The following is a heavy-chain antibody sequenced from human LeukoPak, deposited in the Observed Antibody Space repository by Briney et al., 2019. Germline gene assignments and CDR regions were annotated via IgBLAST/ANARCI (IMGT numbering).Heavy chain of an antibody. CDR3: AKGTVGAKY. J-gene: IGHJ4*02. V-gene: IGHV3-30*02. D-gene: IGHD1-26*01. Sequence: SGGSLRLSCAASGFTFSSYGMHWVRQAPGKGLEWVAFIRYDGSNKYYADSVKGRFTISRDNAGNSLYLQINSLRVDDTAVYYCAKGTVGAKYWGQGTLVIVSS. CDR2: IRYDGSNK. CDR1: GFTFSSYG.